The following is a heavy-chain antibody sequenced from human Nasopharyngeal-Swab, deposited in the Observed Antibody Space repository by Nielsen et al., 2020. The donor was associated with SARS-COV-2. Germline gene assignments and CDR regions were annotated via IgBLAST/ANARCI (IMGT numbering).Heavy chain of an antibody. CDR1: GYTFTSYD. Sequence: VKVSCKASGYTFTSYDINWVRQATGQGLEWMGWMNPNSGNTGYAQKFQGRVTMTRNTSISTAYMELSSLRSEDTAVYYCARVAEHYCSSTSCYAYYYYYYMDVWGKGTTVTVSS. J-gene: IGHJ6*03. CDR3: ARVAEHYCSSTSCYAYYYYYYMDV. CDR2: MNPNSGNT. D-gene: IGHD2-2*01. V-gene: IGHV1-8*01.